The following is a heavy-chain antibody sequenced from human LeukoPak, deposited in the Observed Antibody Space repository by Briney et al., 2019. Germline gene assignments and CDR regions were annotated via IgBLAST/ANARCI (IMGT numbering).Heavy chain of an antibody. V-gene: IGHV3-66*01. CDR3: AREMSYSSSPVGMDV. Sequence: GGSLRLSCSASGFTVSSNYMSWVRQAPGKGLEWISVIYSGGSTYYADSVKGRFTISRDNSKNTLYLQMNSLRAEDTAVYYCAREMSYSSSPVGMDVWGQGTTVTVSS. D-gene: IGHD6-13*01. CDR2: IYSGGST. CDR1: GFTVSSNY. J-gene: IGHJ6*02.